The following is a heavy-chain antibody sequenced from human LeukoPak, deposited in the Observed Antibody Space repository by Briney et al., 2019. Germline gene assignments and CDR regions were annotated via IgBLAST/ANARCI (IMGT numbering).Heavy chain of an antibody. V-gene: IGHV4-39*01. CDR3: ARHVRFLEWLSSYYFDY. D-gene: IGHD3-3*01. CDR1: GGTISSSSYY. CDR2: IYYSGTT. J-gene: IGHJ4*02. Sequence: SETLSLTCTVSGGTISSSSYYWGWVRQPPGKGLEWIGSIYYSGTTYYNPSLKSRVTISVDTSKSQFSLRLTSVTAADTAVYYCARHVRFLEWLSSYYFDYWGQGTLVTVSS.